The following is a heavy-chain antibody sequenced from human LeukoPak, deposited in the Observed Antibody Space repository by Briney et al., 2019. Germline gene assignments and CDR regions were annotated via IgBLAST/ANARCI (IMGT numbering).Heavy chain of an antibody. CDR3: ARRDITYYDILTGYWVY. D-gene: IGHD3-9*01. J-gene: IGHJ4*02. Sequence: SETLSLTCTVSGGSISSSSYYWGWIRQPPGKGLEWIGSIYYSGSTYYNPSLKGRVTISVDTSKNQFSLKLSSVTAADTAVYYCARRDITYYDILTGYWVYWGQGTLVTVSS. CDR1: GGSISSSSYY. CDR2: IYYSGST. V-gene: IGHV4-39*01.